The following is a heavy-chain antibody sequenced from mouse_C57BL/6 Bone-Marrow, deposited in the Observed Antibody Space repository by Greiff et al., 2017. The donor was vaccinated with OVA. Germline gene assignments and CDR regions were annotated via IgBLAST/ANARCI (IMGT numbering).Heavy chain of an antibody. V-gene: IGHV5-12*01. D-gene: IGHD1-1*01. CDR2: LSNGGGST. CDR3: ARHYYGFFDY. J-gene: IGHJ2*01. Sequence: EVKLMESGGGLVQPGGSLKLSCAASGFTFSDYYMYWVRQTPEKRLEWVAYLSNGGGSTYYPDTVKGRFTISRDNAKNTLYLQMSRLKSEDTAMYYCARHYYGFFDYWGQGTTLTVSS. CDR1: GFTFSDYY.